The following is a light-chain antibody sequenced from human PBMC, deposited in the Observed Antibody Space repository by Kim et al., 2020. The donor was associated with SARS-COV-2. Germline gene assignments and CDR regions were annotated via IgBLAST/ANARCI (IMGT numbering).Light chain of an antibody. CDR2: RNY. CDR3: AAWDDSLSAYV. V-gene: IGLV1-47*01. J-gene: IGLJ1*01. CDR1: SSNIGRHY. Sequence: QSVLTQPPSASGTPGQRVTISCSGSSSNIGRHYVYWYQQLPGTAPKLLIYRNYQRPSGVPDRFSGSKSGTSASLAVSGLRSEDEADYYCAAWDDSLSAYVFGAGTKVTVL.